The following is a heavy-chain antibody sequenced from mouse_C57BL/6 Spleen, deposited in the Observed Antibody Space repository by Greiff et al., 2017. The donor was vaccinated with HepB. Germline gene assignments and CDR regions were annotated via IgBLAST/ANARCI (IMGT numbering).Heavy chain of an antibody. CDR2: ISSGGSYT. CDR1: GFTFSSYG. V-gene: IGHV5-6*01. CDR3: ARQTGTLYFDY. D-gene: IGHD4-1*01. Sequence: EVQRVESGGDLVKPGGSLKLSCAASGFTFSSYGMSWVRQTPDRRLEWVATISSGGSYTYYPDSVKGRFTISRDNAKNTLYLQMSSLKSEDTAMYYCARQTGTLYFDYWGQGTTLTVSS. J-gene: IGHJ2*01.